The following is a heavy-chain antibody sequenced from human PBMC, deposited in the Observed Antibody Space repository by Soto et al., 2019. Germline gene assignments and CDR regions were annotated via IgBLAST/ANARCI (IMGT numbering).Heavy chain of an antibody. D-gene: IGHD3-16*02. V-gene: IGHV1-8*01. J-gene: IGHJ3*02. Sequence: ASVKVSCKASGYTFTSYDINWVRQATGQGLEWMGWMNPNSGNTGYAQKFQGRVTMTRNTSISTAYMELSSLRSEDTAVYYCARGPGYDYIWGSYRYGDAIDIWGQGTMVTVSS. CDR1: GYTFTSYD. CDR2: MNPNSGNT. CDR3: ARGPGYDYIWGSYRYGDAIDI.